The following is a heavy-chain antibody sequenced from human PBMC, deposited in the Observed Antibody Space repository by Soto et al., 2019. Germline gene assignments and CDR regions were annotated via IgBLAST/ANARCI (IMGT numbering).Heavy chain of an antibody. CDR1: GGSISSGGYY. CDR3: ARAYGDYASGPFAFDI. V-gene: IGHV4-31*03. J-gene: IGHJ3*02. CDR2: IYYSGST. D-gene: IGHD4-17*01. Sequence: PSETLSLTCTVSGGSISSGGYYWSWIRQHPGKGLEWIGYIYYSGSTYYNPSLKSRVTISVDTSKNQFSLKLSSVTAADTAVYYCARAYGDYASGPFAFDIWGQGTMVTVSS.